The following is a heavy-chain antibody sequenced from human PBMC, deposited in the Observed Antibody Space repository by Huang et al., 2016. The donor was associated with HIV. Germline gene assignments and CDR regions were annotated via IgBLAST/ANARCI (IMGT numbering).Heavy chain of an antibody. V-gene: IGHV4-39*01. CDR1: GGSIRSDNYY. CDR2: IYYRGCT. CDR3: ARLPGSITMIRGVITDPY. Sequence: QLQLQESGPGLVKPSETLSLTCTVSGGSIRSDNYYWGWIRQPPGKGLEWIGSIYYRGCTYYHPSLKSRVTITVDTSKNQFSLKMGSVTAADTAVYYCARLPGSITMIRGVITDPYWGQGTLVTVSS. D-gene: IGHD3-10*01. J-gene: IGHJ4*02.